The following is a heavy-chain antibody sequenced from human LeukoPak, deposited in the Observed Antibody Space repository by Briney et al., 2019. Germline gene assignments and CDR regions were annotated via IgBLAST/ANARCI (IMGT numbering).Heavy chain of an antibody. V-gene: IGHV4-61*01. D-gene: IGHD3-16*01. CDR3: AAHPSGGGHTFES. J-gene: IGHJ4*02. Sequence: PSETLSLTCTVSGGSVSSGNYYWSWTRQPPGKGLEWIGYISYSGSTKYNPSLESRVTISMDTSKNQFSLKLTSVTAADTAVYYCAAHPSGGGHTFESWGQGTLVTVSS. CDR2: ISYSGST. CDR1: GGSVSSGNYY.